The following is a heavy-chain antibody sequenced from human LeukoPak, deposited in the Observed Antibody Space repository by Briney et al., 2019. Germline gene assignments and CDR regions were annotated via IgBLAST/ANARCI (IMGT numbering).Heavy chain of an antibody. J-gene: IGHJ4*02. CDR3: ATYSARRDFDY. V-gene: IGHV3-15*07. D-gene: IGHD2-21*01. Sequence: GGSLRLSCAASGFTFSNAWMNWVRQAPGKGLEWVGRIKSKTDGGTTDYATPGKGRFTISRDDSKNTLYLQMNSLKTEDTAGYYCATYSARRDFDYWGQGTLVTVSS. CDR1: GFTFSNAW. CDR2: IKSKTDGGTT.